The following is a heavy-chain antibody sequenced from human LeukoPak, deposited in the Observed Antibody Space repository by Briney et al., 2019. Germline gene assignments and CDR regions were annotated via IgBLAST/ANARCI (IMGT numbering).Heavy chain of an antibody. CDR3: ARAYSRSRFDY. J-gene: IGHJ4*02. Sequence: KAGESLKISCKGSGYSFTNYWIGWVRQMPGKGLEWMGIIYPGDSDTRYIPSFQGQVTISADKSISTAYLQWSSLKASDTAVYYCARAYSRSRFDYWGQGTLVTVSS. D-gene: IGHD6-6*01. CDR1: GYSFTNYW. V-gene: IGHV5-51*01. CDR2: IYPGDSDT.